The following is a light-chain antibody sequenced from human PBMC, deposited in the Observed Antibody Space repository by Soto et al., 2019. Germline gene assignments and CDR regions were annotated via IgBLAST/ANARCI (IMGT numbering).Light chain of an antibody. J-gene: IGLJ2*01. CDR1: SSNIGNNY. Sequence: QSVLTQPPSVSAAPGQKVTISCSGSSSNIGNNYVSWYQQLPGTAPKLLIYDNNKRPSGIPDRFSGSKSGTSATLGITGLQIGDEADYYCGTWDSRLSTSVFGGGTKVTVL. CDR3: GTWDSRLSTSV. V-gene: IGLV1-51*01. CDR2: DNN.